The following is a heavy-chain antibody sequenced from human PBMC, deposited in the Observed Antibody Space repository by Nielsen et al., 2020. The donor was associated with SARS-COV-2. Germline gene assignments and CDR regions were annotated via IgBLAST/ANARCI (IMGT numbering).Heavy chain of an antibody. J-gene: IGHJ4*02. D-gene: IGHD5-18*01. CDR3: AQGVRRGYSYGWLGNY. CDR2: IYWNDDK. CDR1: GFSLSTSGVG. V-gene: IGHV2-5*01. Sequence: SGPTLVQPPQTLTLTCTFSGFSLSTSGVGVGWIRQPPGKALEWLALIYWNDDKRYSPSLKSRLTITKDTSKNQVVLTMTNMDPVDTATYYCAQGVRRGYSYGWLGNYWGQGTLVTVSS.